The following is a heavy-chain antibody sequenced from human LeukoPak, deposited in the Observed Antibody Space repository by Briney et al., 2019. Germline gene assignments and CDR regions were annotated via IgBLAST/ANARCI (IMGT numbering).Heavy chain of an antibody. CDR1: GFTFSSYA. Sequence: GGSLRLSCAASGFTFSSYAMSWVRRAPGKGLEWVSFVGDTGDSTYYADSVKGRFTTSRDNSKNTLYLQMNSLRVEDTAVYYCAKWAGYSTSTPFDYWGQGTLVTVSP. CDR2: VGDTGDST. CDR3: AKWAGYSTSTPFDY. J-gene: IGHJ4*02. D-gene: IGHD6-13*01. V-gene: IGHV3-23*01.